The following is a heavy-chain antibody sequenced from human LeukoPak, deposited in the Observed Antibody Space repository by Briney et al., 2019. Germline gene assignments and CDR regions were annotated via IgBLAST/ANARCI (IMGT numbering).Heavy chain of an antibody. D-gene: IGHD3-22*01. J-gene: IGHJ4*02. CDR1: GYTFTGYY. Sequence: ASVKVSCKASGYTFTGYYMHWVRQAPGQGLEWMGWINPNSDGTNYAQNFQGRVTMARDTSISTAYMELSRLRSDDTAVYYCARDIGLYYDSSGYPHSWGQGTLVTVSS. CDR3: ARDIGLYYDSSGYPHS. V-gene: IGHV1-2*02. CDR2: INPNSDGT.